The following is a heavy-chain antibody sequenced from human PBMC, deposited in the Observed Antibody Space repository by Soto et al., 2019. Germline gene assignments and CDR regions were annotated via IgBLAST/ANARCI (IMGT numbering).Heavy chain of an antibody. V-gene: IGHV3-23*01. CDR3: AKNQGVELVPLATVDWFDP. J-gene: IGHJ5*02. Sequence: PGGSLRLSCAASGFIFENFGMSWARQAPGKGLEWISSISGSGFKKYYADSVKGRFTISRDNSKSTVYLELNNLSAEDTAVHHCAKNQGVELVPLATVDWFDPWGQGSVVTVSS. D-gene: IGHD1-26*01. CDR1: GFIFENFG. CDR2: ISGSGFKK.